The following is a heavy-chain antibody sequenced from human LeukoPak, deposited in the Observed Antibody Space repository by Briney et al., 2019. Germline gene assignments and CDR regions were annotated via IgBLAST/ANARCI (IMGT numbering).Heavy chain of an antibody. Sequence: SETLSLTCTVSGGSISSYYWSWIRQPPGKGLEWIGYIYYSGSTNYNPSLKSRVTISVDTSKNQFSLKLSSVTAADTAVYYCARAWYYYGSGSYLIYFDYWGQGTLVTVSS. CDR1: GGSISSYY. CDR2: IYYSGST. D-gene: IGHD3-10*01. V-gene: IGHV4-59*01. J-gene: IGHJ4*02. CDR3: ARAWYYYGSGSYLIYFDY.